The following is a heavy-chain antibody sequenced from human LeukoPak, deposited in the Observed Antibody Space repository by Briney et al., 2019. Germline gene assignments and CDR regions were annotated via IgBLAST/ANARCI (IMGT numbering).Heavy chain of an antibody. D-gene: IGHD4-17*01. CDR3: TRDDYGDL. CDR1: GFTFGDYA. Sequence: GGSLRLSCTASGFTFGDYAMSWFRQAPGKGLEWVGFIRSKAYGGTTEYAASVKGRFTISRDDSKSLAYLQMNSLKTEGTAIYFCTRDDYGDLWGQGTLVTVSS. CDR2: IRSKAYGGTT. J-gene: IGHJ5*02. V-gene: IGHV3-49*03.